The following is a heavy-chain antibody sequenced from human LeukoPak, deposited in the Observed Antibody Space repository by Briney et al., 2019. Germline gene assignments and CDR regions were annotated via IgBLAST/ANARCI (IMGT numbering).Heavy chain of an antibody. CDR3: ARRYNYGYY. V-gene: IGHV4-39*01. D-gene: IGHD5-18*01. CDR1: GGSISSSSYY. Sequence: SETLSLTCTVSGGSISSSSYYWGWIRQPPGKGLEWIASIYYSGNTYYNPSLKCRVTMSVDTSKNQFSLKLSSVTAADTAVYYCARRYNYGYYWGQGTLVTVSS. J-gene: IGHJ4*02. CDR2: IYYSGNT.